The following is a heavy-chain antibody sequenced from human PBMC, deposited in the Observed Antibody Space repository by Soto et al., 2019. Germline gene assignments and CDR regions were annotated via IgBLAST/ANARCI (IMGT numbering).Heavy chain of an antibody. CDR3: ARELHSYYDFWSGYWRYYGMDV. CDR1: GFTFSSYA. CDR2: ISDDGSNK. D-gene: IGHD3-3*01. J-gene: IGHJ6*02. Sequence: VGSLRLSCAASGFTFSSYAMHWVRQAPGKGLEGVAVISDDGSNKYYADSVKGRFTISRDNSKNTLYLQMNSLRAEDTAVYYCARELHSYYDFWSGYWRYYGMDVWGQGTTVTVSS. V-gene: IGHV3-30-3*01.